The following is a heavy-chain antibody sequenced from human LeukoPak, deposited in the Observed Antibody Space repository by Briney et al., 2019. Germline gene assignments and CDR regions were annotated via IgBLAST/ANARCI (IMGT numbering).Heavy chain of an antibody. CDR1: GGTFSSYA. D-gene: IGHD3-22*01. CDR2: IIPIFGTA. J-gene: IGHJ5*02. Sequence: ASVKVSCKASGGTFSSYAISWVRQAPGQGLEWMGGIIPIFGTANYAQKFQGRVTITADESTSTAYMELSSLRSEDTAMYYCAVYYYDSSGYYWSLNWFDPWGQGTLVTVSS. V-gene: IGHV1-69*13. CDR3: AVYYYDSSGYYWSLNWFDP.